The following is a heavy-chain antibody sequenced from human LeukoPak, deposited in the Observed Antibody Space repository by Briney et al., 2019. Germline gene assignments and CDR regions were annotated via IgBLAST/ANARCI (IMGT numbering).Heavy chain of an antibody. CDR3: ARVDYDFWSAYYFDY. V-gene: IGHV3-7*03. D-gene: IGHD3-3*01. Sequence: GGSLRLSCAASGFTFSSYWMSWVRQAPGKGLEWGANIKQDGSEKYYVDSVKGRFTISRDNAKNSLYLQMNSLRAEDTAVYYCARVDYDFWSAYYFDYWGQGTLVTVSS. CDR1: GFTFSSYW. CDR2: IKQDGSEK. J-gene: IGHJ4*02.